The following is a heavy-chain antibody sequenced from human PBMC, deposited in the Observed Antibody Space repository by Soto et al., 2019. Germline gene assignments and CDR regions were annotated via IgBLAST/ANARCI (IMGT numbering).Heavy chain of an antibody. CDR2: IYYSGST. D-gene: IGHD6-13*01. J-gene: IGHJ4*02. CDR3: AREKGYSDY. CDR1: GGSISGYY. Sequence: PSETLSLTCTVSGGSISGYYWSWIRQPPGKGLEWIGYIYYSGSTNYNPSPKSRVTISVDTSKNQFSLKLSSVTAADTAVYYCAREKGYSDYWGQGTLVTVSS. V-gene: IGHV4-59*01.